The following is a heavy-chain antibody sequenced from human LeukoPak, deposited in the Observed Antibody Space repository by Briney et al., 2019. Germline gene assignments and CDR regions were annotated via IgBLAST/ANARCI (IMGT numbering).Heavy chain of an antibody. CDR1: GGTFSSYA. D-gene: IGHD5-24*01. CDR2: IIPIFGTA. CDR3: ASAEMATITYDYYFDY. J-gene: IGHJ4*02. V-gene: IGHV1-69*05. Sequence: SVKVSCKASGGTFSSYAISWVRQAPGQGLEWMGGIIPIFGTANYAQMFQGRVTITTDESTSTAYMELSSLRSEDTAVYYCASAEMATITYDYYFDYWGQGTLVTVSS.